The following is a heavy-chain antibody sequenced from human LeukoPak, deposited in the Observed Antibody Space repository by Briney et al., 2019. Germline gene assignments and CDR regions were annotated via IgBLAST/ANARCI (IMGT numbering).Heavy chain of an antibody. CDR3: AKTRIALAGPYYFDY. Sequence: GGSLRLSCAASGFTFSSYAMSWVRQAPGKGLEWVSAISGSGGSTYYADSVKGRFTISRDNSKNTLYLQMNSLGAEDTAVYYCAKTRIALAGPYYFDYWGQGTLVTVSS. V-gene: IGHV3-23*01. CDR2: ISGSGGST. CDR1: GFTFSSYA. J-gene: IGHJ4*02. D-gene: IGHD6-19*01.